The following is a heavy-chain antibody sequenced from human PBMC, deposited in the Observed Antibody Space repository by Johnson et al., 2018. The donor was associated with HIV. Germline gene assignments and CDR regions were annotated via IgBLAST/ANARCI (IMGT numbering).Heavy chain of an antibody. CDR1: GFTFDDYT. CDR3: GVADYGGPDAFDI. Sequence: VQLVESGGVVVQPGGSLRLSCAASGFTFDDYTMHWVRQAPGKGLEWVSLITWNGGSTSYADFVKAQFTISRDNSKNSLYLQMNSLRTEDTALYYCGVADYGGPDAFDIWGQGTMVTVSS. V-gene: IGHV3-43*01. J-gene: IGHJ3*02. CDR2: ITWNGGST. D-gene: IGHD4-23*01.